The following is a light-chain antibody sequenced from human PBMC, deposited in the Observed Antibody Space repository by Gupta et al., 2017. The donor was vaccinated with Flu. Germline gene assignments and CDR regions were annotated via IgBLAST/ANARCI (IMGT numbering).Light chain of an antibody. V-gene: IGKV3-20*01. CDR1: QSVSSSY. Sequence: PGTLSLSPGERATLSCRASQSVSSSYLAWYQKKPGQATRLLIYGASSRATGIPDMFSGSGSGTDFTLTISRLEPEDFAVYYCQQYDSGLSFGQGTKVEIK. J-gene: IGKJ1*01. CDR3: QQYDSGLS. CDR2: GAS.